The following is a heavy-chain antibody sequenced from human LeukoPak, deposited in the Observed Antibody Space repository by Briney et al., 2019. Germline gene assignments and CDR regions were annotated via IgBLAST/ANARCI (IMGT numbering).Heavy chain of an antibody. CDR3: VAHYSSAWYSFEY. CDR2: IYHTGST. Sequence: SETLSLTCSVSGASIRDYFWSWIRQPPGKGLEWIGDIYHTGSTNYNPSLKSRATISVDTSKNQFSLRLNSVTAADTAVHYCVAHYSSAWYSFEYWGQEPWSPSPQ. J-gene: IGHJ4*01. V-gene: IGHV4-59*01. D-gene: IGHD6-13*01. CDR1: GASIRDYF.